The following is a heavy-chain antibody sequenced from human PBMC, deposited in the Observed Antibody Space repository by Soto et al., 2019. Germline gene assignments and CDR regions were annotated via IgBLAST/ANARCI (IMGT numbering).Heavy chain of an antibody. Sequence: ASVKVSCKASGYTFTSYYMHWVRQAPGQGLEWMGIINPSGGSTSYAQKFQGRVTITADESTSTAYMELSSLRSEDTAVYYCARVGSGYPDFPFDYWGQGTLVTVSS. CDR3: ARVGSGYPDFPFDY. CDR2: INPSGGST. D-gene: IGHD6-19*01. J-gene: IGHJ4*02. CDR1: GYTFTSYY. V-gene: IGHV1-46*01.